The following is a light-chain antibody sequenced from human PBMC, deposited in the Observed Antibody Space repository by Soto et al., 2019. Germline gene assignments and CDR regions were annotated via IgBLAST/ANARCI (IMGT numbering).Light chain of an antibody. CDR2: MGS. CDR3: MQALQTPLT. V-gene: IGKV2-28*01. J-gene: IGKJ5*01. CDR1: QSLLNRNGNNY. Sequence: DIVMTQSPLSLPVTPGEPASISCRSSQSLLNRNGNNYLDWYLQKPGQSPQLLIYMGSNRASGAPDRFSGRGSGTDFTLKISRVEAEDVGVYYCMQALQTPLTFGQGTRLDI.